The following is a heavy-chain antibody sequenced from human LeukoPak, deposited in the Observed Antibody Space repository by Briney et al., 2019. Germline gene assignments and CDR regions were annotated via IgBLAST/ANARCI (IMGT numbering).Heavy chain of an antibody. Sequence: GGSLRLSCAASGFTFSSYSMNWVRQAPGKGLECVSYISSSSTTIYYADSVKGRFTISRDNAKNSLYLQMNSLRAEDTAVYYCARVRSPGYFDYWGQGILVTVSS. CDR3: ARVRSPGYFDY. CDR2: ISSSSTTI. J-gene: IGHJ4*02. CDR1: GFTFSSYS. D-gene: IGHD3-16*02. V-gene: IGHV3-48*01.